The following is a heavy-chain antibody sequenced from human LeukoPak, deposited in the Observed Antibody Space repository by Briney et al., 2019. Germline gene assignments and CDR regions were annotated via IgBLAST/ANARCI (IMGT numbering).Heavy chain of an antibody. J-gene: IGHJ3*02. D-gene: IGHD3-16*01. V-gene: IGHV4-59*11. CDR3: ARDMGTRGERDDAFDI. CDR2: IYYSGST. CDR1: GGSISSHY. Sequence: SETLSLTCTVSGGSISSHYWSWIRQPPGKGLEWIAYIYYSGSTNYNPSLKSRVTISLDTSKNQFSLKLSSVTAADTAVYYCARDMGTRGERDDAFDIWGQGTMVTVSS.